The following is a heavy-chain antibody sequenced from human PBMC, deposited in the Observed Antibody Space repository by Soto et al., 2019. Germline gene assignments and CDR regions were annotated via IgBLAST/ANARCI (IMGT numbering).Heavy chain of an antibody. CDR3: ARDRVFDY. Sequence: QVQLVESGGGVAQPGRSLRLSCAASGFTFSSYAIHWVRQAPGKGLEWVAVISYDGTNKYYADSVKGRFTISRDNSKNTLYLQMNSLRAEDTAVFYCARDRVFDYWGQGTLVTVSS. CDR1: GFTFSSYA. V-gene: IGHV3-30-3*01. CDR2: ISYDGTNK. J-gene: IGHJ4*02.